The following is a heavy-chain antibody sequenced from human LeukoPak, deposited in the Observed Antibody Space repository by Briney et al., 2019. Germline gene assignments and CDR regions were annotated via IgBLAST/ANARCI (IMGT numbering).Heavy chain of an antibody. CDR2: IIPIFGTA. CDR1: GGTFSSYA. V-gene: IGHV1-69*13. Sequence: SVKVSCKASGGTFSSYAISWVRQAPGQGLEWMGGIIPIFGTANYAQKFQGRVTITADESTTTACMELSSLRSEDTAVYYCARVNDCGGDCYSRNYYYYYMDVWGKGTTVTVSS. CDR3: ARVNDCGGDCYSRNYYYYYMDV. D-gene: IGHD2-21*01. J-gene: IGHJ6*03.